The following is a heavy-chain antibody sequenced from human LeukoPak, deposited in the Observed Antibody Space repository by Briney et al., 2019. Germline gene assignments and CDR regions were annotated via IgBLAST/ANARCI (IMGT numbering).Heavy chain of an antibody. CDR1: GDSSSGGDYF. Sequence: PSETLSLTCTVSGDSSSGGDYFWNWIRQPPGKGLEWIGEINHSGSTNYNPSLKSRVTISVDTSKNQFSLKLSSVTAADMAVYYCARLSSPSSSWYYFDYWGQGTLVTVSS. V-gene: IGHV4-39*07. CDR2: INHSGST. CDR3: ARLSSPSSSWYYFDY. J-gene: IGHJ4*02. D-gene: IGHD6-13*01.